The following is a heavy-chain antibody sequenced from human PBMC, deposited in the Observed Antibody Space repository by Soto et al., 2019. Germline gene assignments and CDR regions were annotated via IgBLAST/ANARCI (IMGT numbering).Heavy chain of an antibody. CDR1: GFTFSIYA. V-gene: IGHV3-23*01. CDR2: IDASGGTT. J-gene: IGHJ6*02. D-gene: IGHD6-6*01. CDR3: VRERQLGV. Sequence: GSLRLSCAASGFTFSIYAMSWARQAPGKVLEWVSVIDASGGTTYTDSVKGRFTISRDNYKNTLYLQMNSLRVEDTAVYYCVRERQLGVWGQGTTVTVSS.